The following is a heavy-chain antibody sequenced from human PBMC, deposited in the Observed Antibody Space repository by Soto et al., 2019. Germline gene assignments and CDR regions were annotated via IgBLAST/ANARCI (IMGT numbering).Heavy chain of an antibody. V-gene: IGHV1-2*04. CDR1: GYTFTGYY. CDR2: INPNSGGT. J-gene: IGHJ4*02. CDR3: ARGEANGYSFLLGTFDY. D-gene: IGHD5-12*01. Sequence: ASVKVSCKASGYTFTGYYMHWVRQAPGQGLEWMGWINPNSGGTNYAQKFQGWVTMTRDTSISTAYMELSRLRSDEKAVYYCARGEANGYSFLLGTFDYWGQGTLVTVSS.